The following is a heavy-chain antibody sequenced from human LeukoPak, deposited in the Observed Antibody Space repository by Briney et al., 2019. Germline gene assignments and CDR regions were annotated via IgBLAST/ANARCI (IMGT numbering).Heavy chain of an antibody. D-gene: IGHD6-13*01. V-gene: IGHV3-23*01. CDR2: IIGSGSST. CDR3: AKDRAQQLVLDF. J-gene: IGHJ4*02. Sequence: GGFLRLSCAASGFTFSSYAMSWVRQAPGKGLEWVSAIIGSGSSTYYADSVKGRFTISRDNSKNTLFLQMNSLRAEDTAVYYCAKDRAQQLVLDFWGQGTLVTVSS. CDR1: GFTFSSYA.